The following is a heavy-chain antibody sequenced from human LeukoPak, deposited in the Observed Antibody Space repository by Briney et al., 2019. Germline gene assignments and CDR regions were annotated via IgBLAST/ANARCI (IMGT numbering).Heavy chain of an antibody. CDR1: GYTFTSYG. J-gene: IGHJ6*02. D-gene: IGHD3-22*01. Sequence: ASVKVSCKASGYTFTSYGISWVRQAPGQGLEWMGWISAYNGNTNYAQKLQGRVTMTTDTSTSTAYMELRSPRSDDTAVYYCARDADRSYYYDSSGYYYYYYGMDVWGQGTTVTVSS. CDR3: ARDADRSYYYDSSGYYYYYYGMDV. CDR2: ISAYNGNT. V-gene: IGHV1-18*01.